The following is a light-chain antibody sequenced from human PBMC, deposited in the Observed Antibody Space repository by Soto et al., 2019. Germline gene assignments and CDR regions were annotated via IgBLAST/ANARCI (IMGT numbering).Light chain of an antibody. CDR2: KAS. Sequence: TLYGSVGAGVTITCRASQTISSWLAWYQQKPGKAPKLLIYKASTLKSGVPPRFIVCGTRTDITLACGIRIPADLASRYMRVHAMLLGAIAGGTKVDIK. CDR1: QTISSW. J-gene: IGKJ4*01. V-gene: IGKV1-5*03. CDR3: RVHAMLLGA.